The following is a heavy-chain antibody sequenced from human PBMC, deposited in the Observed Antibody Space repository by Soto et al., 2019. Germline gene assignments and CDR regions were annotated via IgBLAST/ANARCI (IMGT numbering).Heavy chain of an antibody. V-gene: IGHV3-30-3*01. CDR1: GFTFSSYA. D-gene: IGHD6-19*01. CDR2: ISYDGSNK. Sequence: QVQLVESGGGVVQPGRSLRLSCAASGFTFSSYAMHWVRQAPGKGLEWVAVISYDGSNKYYADSVRGRFTISRDNSKTLYKQTNTQRGEDTAMYDCVRDTSPYRSGWHNRPCAYWGQGTLVTVSS. CDR3: VRDTSPYRSGWHNRPCAY. J-gene: IGHJ4*02.